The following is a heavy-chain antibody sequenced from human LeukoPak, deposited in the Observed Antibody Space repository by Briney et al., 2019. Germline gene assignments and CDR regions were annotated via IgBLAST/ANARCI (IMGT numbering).Heavy chain of an antibody. V-gene: IGHV1-18*01. D-gene: IGHD2-15*01. CDR1: GYTFTSYG. Sequence: ASVKVSCKASGYTFTSYGISWVRQAPGQGLEWMRWISAYNGNTNYAQKLQGRVTMTTDTSTSTAYMELRSLRSDDTAVYYCARAFVVVVAATGGPLDYWGQGTLVTVSS. J-gene: IGHJ4*02. CDR2: ISAYNGNT. CDR3: ARAFVVVVAATGGPLDY.